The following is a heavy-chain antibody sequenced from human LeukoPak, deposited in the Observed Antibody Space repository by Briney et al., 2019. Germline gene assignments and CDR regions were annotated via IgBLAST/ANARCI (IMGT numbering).Heavy chain of an antibody. D-gene: IGHD6-19*01. CDR2: INTDGTVT. Sequence: GGSLRLSCAASVFTFSKYCMLWVRQAPGKGLESGSRINTDGTVTTYADSVKGRFTVPRDNADNTIFLQMNSVRDEDTAVYYCATKQWLAPPPDSWGQGTPVTVSS. J-gene: IGHJ4*02. CDR3: ATKQWLAPPPDS. V-gene: IGHV3-74*01. CDR1: VFTFSKYC.